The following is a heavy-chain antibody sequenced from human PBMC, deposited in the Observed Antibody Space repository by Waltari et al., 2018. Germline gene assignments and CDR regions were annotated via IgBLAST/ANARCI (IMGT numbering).Heavy chain of an antibody. CDR1: GYSISSGYY. D-gene: IGHD2-15*01. CDR2: IYHSGST. CDR3: ARLTEYTRFDY. V-gene: IGHV4-38-2*01. Sequence: QVQLQESGPGLVKPSETLSLPCAVSGYSISSGYYWGWIRQPPGKGLEWIGSIYHSGSTYYNPSLKSRVTISVDTSKNQFSLKLSSVTAADTAVYYCARLTEYTRFDYWGQGTLVTVSS. J-gene: IGHJ4*02.